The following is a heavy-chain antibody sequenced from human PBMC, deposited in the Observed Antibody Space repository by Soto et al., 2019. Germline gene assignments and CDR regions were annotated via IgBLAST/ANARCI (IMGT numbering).Heavy chain of an antibody. D-gene: IGHD3-22*01. CDR1: GYTFTSYG. V-gene: IGHV1-18*01. J-gene: IGHJ3*02. Sequence: QVQLVQSGAEVKKPGASVKVSCKASGYTFTSYGISWVRQAPGQGLEWMGWISAYNGNTNYAQKLQGRVTMTTDTATSTAYMELRSLRSDDTAVYYCASLYDSSGYRIDAFDIWGQGTMVTVSS. CDR3: ASLYDSSGYRIDAFDI. CDR2: ISAYNGNT.